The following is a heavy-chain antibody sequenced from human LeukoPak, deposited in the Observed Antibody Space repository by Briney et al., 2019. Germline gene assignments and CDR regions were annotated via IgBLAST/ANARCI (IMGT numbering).Heavy chain of an antibody. Sequence: SETLSLICAVYGGSFSGYYWSWIRQPPGKGLEWIGEINHSGSTNYNPSLTSRVTISVDTAKNQFSLKLSSVTAADTAVYYCARPPRCGHCSGGSCYFNYWGKGTLVTVSS. V-gene: IGHV4-34*01. CDR3: ARPPRCGHCSGGSCYFNY. D-gene: IGHD2-15*01. CDR2: INHSGST. CDR1: GGSFSGYY. J-gene: IGHJ4*02.